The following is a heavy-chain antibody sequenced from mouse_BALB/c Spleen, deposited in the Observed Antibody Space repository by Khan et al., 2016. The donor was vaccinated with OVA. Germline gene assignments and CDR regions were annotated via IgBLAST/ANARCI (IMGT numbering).Heavy chain of an antibody. Sequence: QVQLKESGADLATPGTSLNLSCTASGFTFTDYGVNWVRQTTRQGLEWIGEIYPGGGNTYYSVKFKGKATLTAYKSSITSYMQRSSLKSEDSAVYFCASDCSAWFPYWGQGTLVTVSA. J-gene: IGHJ3*01. D-gene: IGHD1-1*01. V-gene: IGHV1-81*01. CDR1: GFTFTDYG. CDR2: IYPGGGNT. CDR3: ASDCSAWFPY.